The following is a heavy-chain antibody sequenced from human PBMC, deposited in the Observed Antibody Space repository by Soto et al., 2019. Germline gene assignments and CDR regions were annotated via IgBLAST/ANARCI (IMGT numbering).Heavy chain of an antibody. CDR1: GFTFSDQY. V-gene: IGHV3-72*01. Sequence: EVQLVESGGGLVQPGGCLRLSCATSGFTFSDQYMDWVRQASGKGLEWVARSRPKANGYSTEYAASVKGRFTISRDESKNSLFLQLNSLKTEDTAVYYCVRHRAYYGSDVWGQGTTVTVSS. J-gene: IGHJ6*02. CDR2: SRPKANGYST. CDR3: VRHRAYYGSDV.